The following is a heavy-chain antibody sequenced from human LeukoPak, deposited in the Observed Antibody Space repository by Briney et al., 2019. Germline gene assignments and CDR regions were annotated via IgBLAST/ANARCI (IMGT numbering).Heavy chain of an antibody. CDR1: GGSFSGYY. V-gene: IGHV4-34*01. CDR2: INHNGNT. D-gene: IGHD3-9*01. CDR3: ARHPMYYDILPGYYKALDAFDI. Sequence: SETLSLTCAVYGGSFSGYYWSWVRQPPGKGLEWMGEINHNGNTNYNPSLKSRVTVSVDTSENQFSLKLRSVTAADTAVYYCARHPMYYDILPGYYKALDAFDIWGQGTMVTVSS. J-gene: IGHJ3*02.